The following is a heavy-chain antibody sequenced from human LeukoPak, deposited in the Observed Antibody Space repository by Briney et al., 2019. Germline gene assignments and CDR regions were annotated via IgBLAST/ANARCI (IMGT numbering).Heavy chain of an antibody. CDR1: GGSIRSSYYY. CDR2: INHSGST. D-gene: IGHD6-13*01. J-gene: IGHJ4*02. Sequence: KPSETLSLTCTVSGGSIRSSYYYWGWIRQPPGKGLEWIGEINHSGSTNYNPSLKSRVTISVDTSKNQFSLKLSSVTAADTAVYYCARAGLAAAGTPGRQSHLIDYWGQGTLVTVSS. CDR3: ARAGLAAAGTPGRQSHLIDY. V-gene: IGHV4-39*07.